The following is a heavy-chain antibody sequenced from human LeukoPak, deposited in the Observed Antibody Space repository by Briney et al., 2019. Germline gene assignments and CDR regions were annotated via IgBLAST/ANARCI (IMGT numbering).Heavy chain of an antibody. CDR1: GFIFSNYA. CDR3: AKDLTKYYDSSGYLFDY. CDR2: ISGSDGNT. Sequence: GGTLRLSCAASGFIFSNYAMTWVRQAPGKGLEWVSTISGSDGNTYYADSVKGRFTIFRDDSKNTLYLQMNSLRADDTAVYYCAKDLTKYYDSSGYLFDYWGQGTPVTVSS. V-gene: IGHV3-23*01. J-gene: IGHJ4*02. D-gene: IGHD3-22*01.